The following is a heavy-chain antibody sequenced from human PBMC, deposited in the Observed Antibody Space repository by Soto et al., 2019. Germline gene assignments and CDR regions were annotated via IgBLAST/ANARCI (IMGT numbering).Heavy chain of an antibody. V-gene: IGHV4-4*02. CDR3: ARDRCSGGSCYSGREWRYFDY. J-gene: IGHJ4*02. CDR2: IYHSGST. CDR1: GCSISSSNW. Sequence: QVQLQESGPGLVKPSGTLSLTCAVSGCSISSSNWWSWVRQPPGKGLEWIGEIYHSGSTNYNPSLKSRVTISVDKSKNPFSLKLSSVTAADTAVYYCARDRCSGGSCYSGREWRYFDYXGQGTLVTVSS. D-gene: IGHD2-15*01.